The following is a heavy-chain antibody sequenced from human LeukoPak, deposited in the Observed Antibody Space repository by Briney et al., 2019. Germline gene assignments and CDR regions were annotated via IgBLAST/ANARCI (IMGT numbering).Heavy chain of an antibody. CDR2: IYTSGST. CDR3: ASSGAAGDYDY. J-gene: IGHJ4*02. D-gene: IGHD6-25*01. Sequence: PSETLSLTCTVSGGSISSYYWSWIRQPPGKGLEWIGYIYTSGSTNYNPSLKSRVTMSVDTSKNQFSLKLSSVTAADTAVYYCASSGAAGDYDYWGQGTLVTVSS. CDR1: GGSISSYY. V-gene: IGHV4-4*08.